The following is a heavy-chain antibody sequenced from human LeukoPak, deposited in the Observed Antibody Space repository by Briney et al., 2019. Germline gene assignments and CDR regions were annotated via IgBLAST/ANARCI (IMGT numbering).Heavy chain of an antibody. J-gene: IGHJ4*02. V-gene: IGHV3-21*04. Sequence: GGSLRLSCAASGFDFESYTMTWVRQAPGKGLEWVSLISATSSDINYAESVRGRFTVTRDNAKNSLFLQMDSLRVEDTAIYYCAKGLFSAFDKYLDSWGQGTLVTVSS. CDR2: ISATSSDI. CDR3: AKGLFSAFDKYLDS. D-gene: IGHD5-12*01. CDR1: GFDFESYT.